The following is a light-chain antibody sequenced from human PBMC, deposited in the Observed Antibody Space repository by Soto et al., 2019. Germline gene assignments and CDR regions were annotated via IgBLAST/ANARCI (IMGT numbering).Light chain of an antibody. CDR2: GAS. CDR3: QHHGSSSWT. Sequence: EIGWTQSPGTLSLSPGERATLACRASQRVSSSYLDWYQQTPGQAPRLLIYGASNKATGNPDRFSGSGSGTDFTLTISRLELEDFAVFYCQHHGSSSWTFGQGTKVVIK. V-gene: IGKV3-20*01. J-gene: IGKJ1*01. CDR1: QRVSSSY.